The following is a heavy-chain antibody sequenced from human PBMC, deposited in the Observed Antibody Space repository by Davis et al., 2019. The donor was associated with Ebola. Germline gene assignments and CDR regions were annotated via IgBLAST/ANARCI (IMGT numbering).Heavy chain of an antibody. CDR3: AGAGYSSGWNFAS. Sequence: SETLSLTCTVSGGSISNYYWSWIRQPPGKGLEWIGYIYYSGNTNSNPSLKSRATISVDTSKNQFSLKLSSVTAADTAVYFCAGAGYSSGWNFASWGQGTLVTVSS. D-gene: IGHD6-19*01. J-gene: IGHJ4*02. V-gene: IGHV4-59*01. CDR1: GGSISNYY. CDR2: IYYSGNT.